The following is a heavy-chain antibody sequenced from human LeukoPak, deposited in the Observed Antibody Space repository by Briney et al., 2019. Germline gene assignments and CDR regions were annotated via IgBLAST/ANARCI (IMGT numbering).Heavy chain of an antibody. V-gene: IGHV1-2*02. J-gene: IGHJ4*02. Sequence: ASVKVSCKASGYTFTGYYMHWVRQAPGQGLEWMGWINPNSGGTNYAQKFQGRVTMTRDTSISTAYMELSRLRSDDTAVYYCARDYNDFWSGYYGEAFDYWGQGTLVTVSS. CDR2: INPNSGGT. D-gene: IGHD3-3*01. CDR1: GYTFTGYY. CDR3: ARDYNDFWSGYYGEAFDY.